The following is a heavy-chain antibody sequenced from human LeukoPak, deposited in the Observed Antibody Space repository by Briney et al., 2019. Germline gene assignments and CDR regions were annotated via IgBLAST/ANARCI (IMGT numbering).Heavy chain of an antibody. CDR1: GGSISSYY. Sequence: SETLSLTCTVSGGSISSYYWGWIRQPAGKGLEWIGRIYSSGSTHYSPSLKSRITMSVDTSKNQFSLRLNSVTAADTAMYYCARAGYYDGPADGFGIWGQGTMVTVSS. CDR3: ARAGYYDGPADGFGI. D-gene: IGHD3-3*01. J-gene: IGHJ3*02. V-gene: IGHV4-4*07. CDR2: IYSSGST.